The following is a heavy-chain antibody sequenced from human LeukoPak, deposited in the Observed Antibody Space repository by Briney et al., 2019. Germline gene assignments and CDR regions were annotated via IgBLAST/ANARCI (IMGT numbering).Heavy chain of an antibody. Sequence: PSETLSLTCTVSGGSITSYHYSWIRQPPGKGLEWSGYIYYSGSTNYNPSLKSRVTISVDTSKNQFSLKLSSVTAADTAVYYCARGGSGTYYHYWGQGTLVTVSS. J-gene: IGHJ4*02. CDR1: GGSITSYH. CDR3: ARGGSGTYYHY. D-gene: IGHD1-26*01. V-gene: IGHV4-59*01. CDR2: IYYSGST.